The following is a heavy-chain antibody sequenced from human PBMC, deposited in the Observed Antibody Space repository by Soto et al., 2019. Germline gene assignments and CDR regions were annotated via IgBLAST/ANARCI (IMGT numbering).Heavy chain of an antibody. D-gene: IGHD2-15*01. Sequence: KPSETLSLTCTVSGDSISSRTHYWSWIRQNPGKGLEWIGYIYYSGNTHYNPSLKSRVTISVDTSKNQFSLNLRSVTAADTAVYYCAREGCSDANCPGRLDPWGQGALVTVYS. CDR3: AREGCSDANCPGRLDP. CDR1: GDSISSRTHY. CDR2: IYYSGNT. J-gene: IGHJ5*02. V-gene: IGHV4-31*03.